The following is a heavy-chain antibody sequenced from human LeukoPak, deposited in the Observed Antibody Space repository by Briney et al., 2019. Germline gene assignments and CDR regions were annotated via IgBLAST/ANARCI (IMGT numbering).Heavy chain of an antibody. V-gene: IGHV1-69*13. CDR3: ASGITIFGEVPARPKPYYYYYMDV. CDR1: GGTFSSYA. J-gene: IGHJ6*03. D-gene: IGHD3-3*01. CDR2: IIPIFGTA. Sequence: SVKVSCKASGGTFSSYAISWVRQAPGQGLEWMGGIIPIFGTANYAQKFQGRVTITADESTSTAYMELSSLRSEDTAVYYCASGITIFGEVPARPKPYYYYYMDVWGKGTTVTVSS.